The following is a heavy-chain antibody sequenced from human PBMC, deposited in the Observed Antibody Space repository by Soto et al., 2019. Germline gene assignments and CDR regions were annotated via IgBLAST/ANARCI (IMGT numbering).Heavy chain of an antibody. V-gene: IGHV4-61*01. D-gene: IGHD1-26*01. J-gene: IGHJ4*02. CDR2: IYYSGST. Sequence: QVQLQESGPGLVKPSETLSLTCTVSGGSVSSGSYYWSWIRQPPGKGLEWIGYIYYSGSTNYNPSLKSRVTISIDTSKHQFSLKLSSVTAADTAVYYCAREHSGSYYSWGQGTLVTVSS. CDR1: GGSVSSGSYY. CDR3: AREHSGSYYS.